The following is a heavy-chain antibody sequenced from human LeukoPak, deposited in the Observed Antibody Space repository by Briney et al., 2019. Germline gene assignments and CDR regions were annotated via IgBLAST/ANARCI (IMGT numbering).Heavy chain of an antibody. J-gene: IGHJ4*02. Sequence: GGSLRLSCAASGFTFSSYAMSWVRQAPGKGLEWVSAISGSGGSTYYADSVKGRFTISRDNAKNTLYLQMNSLRAEDTAVYYCARGTDEYYYDSSGYYWGQGTLVTVSS. CDR3: ARGTDEYYYDSSGYY. D-gene: IGHD3-22*01. CDR1: GFTFSSYA. CDR2: ISGSGGST. V-gene: IGHV3-23*01.